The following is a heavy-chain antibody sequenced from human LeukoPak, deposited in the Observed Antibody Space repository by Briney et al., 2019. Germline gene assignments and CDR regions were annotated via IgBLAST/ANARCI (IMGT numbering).Heavy chain of an antibody. CDR2: INSDGSST. Sequence: PGGSLRLSCAASGFTFSSYWMHWVRQAPGKGLVWVSRINSDGSSTSYADSVKGRFTISRDNAKNTLYLQMNSLRAEDTAVYYCASPLITMVRGVIIWTDDYWGQGTLVIVSS. D-gene: IGHD3-10*01. J-gene: IGHJ4*02. V-gene: IGHV3-74*01. CDR1: GFTFSSYW. CDR3: ASPLITMVRGVIIWTDDY.